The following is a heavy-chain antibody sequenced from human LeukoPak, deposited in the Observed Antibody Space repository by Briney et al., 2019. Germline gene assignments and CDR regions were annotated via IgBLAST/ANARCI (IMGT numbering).Heavy chain of an antibody. CDR1: GFTFSAYA. CDR2: ISSNGGSS. V-gene: IGHV3-64D*09. CDR3: VKITSVTGGDC. D-gene: IGHD1-1*01. Sequence: GGSLRLSCSASGFTFSAYAMYWVRQAPAKGLEYVSGISSNGGSSFYADSVKGRFTISRDNSKNTLYLQMSGLRAEDTAVYYCVKITSVTGGDCWGQGTRLTVSS. J-gene: IGHJ4*02.